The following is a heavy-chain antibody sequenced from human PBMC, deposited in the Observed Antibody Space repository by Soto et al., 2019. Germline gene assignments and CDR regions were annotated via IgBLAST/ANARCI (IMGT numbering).Heavy chain of an antibody. CDR1: GGSISSGGYY. D-gene: IGHD4-17*01. Sequence: SETLSLTCTVSGGSISSGGYYWSWIRQHPGKGLEWIGYIYYSGSTYYNPSLKSRVTISVDTSKNQFSLKLSSVTAADTAVYYCARHTLPTVTDIYYWGQGTLVTVSS. V-gene: IGHV4-31*03. CDR2: IYYSGST. CDR3: ARHTLPTVTDIYY. J-gene: IGHJ4*02.